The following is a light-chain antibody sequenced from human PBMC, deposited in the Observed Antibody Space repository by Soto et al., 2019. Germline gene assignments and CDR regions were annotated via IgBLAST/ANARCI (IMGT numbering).Light chain of an antibody. Sequence: QSALTQPPSASGSPGQSVTISCTGTGSDIGGYNFVSWYQQHPGKVPKLIIYEVNKRPSGVPDRFSGSKSGNTASLTVSGLQADDEADYYCRSYAGTNNPYVFGTGTKVTVL. J-gene: IGLJ1*01. CDR2: EVN. V-gene: IGLV2-8*01. CDR1: GSDIGGYNF. CDR3: RSYAGTNNPYV.